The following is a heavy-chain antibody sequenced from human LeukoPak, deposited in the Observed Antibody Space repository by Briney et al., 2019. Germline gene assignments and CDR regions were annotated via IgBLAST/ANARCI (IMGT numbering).Heavy chain of an antibody. V-gene: IGHV3-33*06. CDR2: IWSDGSNK. CDR1: KFTFSHYG. D-gene: IGHD4-11*01. J-gene: IGHJ4*02. Sequence: GRSLRLSCAAAKFTFSHYGMHWVRQAPGKGLEWVAVIWSDGSNKYHADSVKGRFTISRDNSKNTVYLQMNSLRVEDTGVYYCAKDAQRGFDYSNSLEYWGQGILVTVSS. CDR3: AKDAQRGFDYSNSLEY.